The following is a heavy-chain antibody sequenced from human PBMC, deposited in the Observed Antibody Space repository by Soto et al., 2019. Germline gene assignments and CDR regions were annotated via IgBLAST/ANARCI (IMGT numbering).Heavy chain of an antibody. J-gene: IGHJ3*02. V-gene: IGHV1-46*01. CDR2: INPSGGST. CDR3: ARGYCSSTSCSYDAFDI. CDR1: GYTFTSYY. Sequence: ASVKVSCKAPGYTFTSYYMHWVRQAPGQGLEWMGIINPSGGSTSYAQKFQGRVTMTRDTSTSTVYMELSSLRSEDTAVYYCARGYCSSTSCSYDAFDIWGQGTMVTVSS. D-gene: IGHD2-2*01.